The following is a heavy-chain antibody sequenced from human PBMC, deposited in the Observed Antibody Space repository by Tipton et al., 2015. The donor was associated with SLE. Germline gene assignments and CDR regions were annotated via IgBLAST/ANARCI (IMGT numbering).Heavy chain of an antibody. CDR2: ISAYNGNT. CDR1: GYTFTSYG. Sequence: QLVQSGAEVKKPGVSVKVSCKASGYTFTSYGISWVRQAPGQGLEWMGWISAYNGNTNYAQKLQGRVTMTTDTSTSTVYMELRSLRSDDTAVYYCAREVNDFWSGYYPDYWGRGTLVTVSS. CDR3: AREVNDFWSGYYPDY. J-gene: IGHJ4*02. D-gene: IGHD3-3*01. V-gene: IGHV1-18*01.